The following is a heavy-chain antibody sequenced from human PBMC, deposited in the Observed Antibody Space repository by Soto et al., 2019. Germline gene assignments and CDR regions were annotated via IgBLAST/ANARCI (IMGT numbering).Heavy chain of an antibody. CDR3: AHRGFFDTCHPNWFDP. CDR1: GFSLTARGVG. J-gene: IGHJ5*02. Sequence: QITLKESGPTLVKPTQTLTLTCTFSGFSLTARGVGLGWIRQPPGKALEWLALIYWDDDERYSPSLKSRLTIAKDTPRNQVVLTMTNMVPVDTATYYGAHRGFFDTCHPNWFDPWGQGVLVTVSS. CDR2: IYWDDDE. V-gene: IGHV2-5*02. D-gene: IGHD3-9*01.